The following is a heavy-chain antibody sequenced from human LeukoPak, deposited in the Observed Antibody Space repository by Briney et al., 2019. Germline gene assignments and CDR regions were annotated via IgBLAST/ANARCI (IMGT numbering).Heavy chain of an antibody. V-gene: IGHV1-69*04. CDR2: IIPTLGIA. CDR3: ARDAVTRLGGDYYYYGMDV. D-gene: IGHD3-16*01. J-gene: IGHJ6*02. CDR1: GGTFSSYA. Sequence: AASVKVSCKASGGTFSSYAISWVRQAPGQGLEWMGRIIPTLGIAKYAQKFQGRVTITADKSTSTAYMELSSLRSEDTAVYYCARDAVTRLGGDYYYYGMDVWGQGTTVTVSS.